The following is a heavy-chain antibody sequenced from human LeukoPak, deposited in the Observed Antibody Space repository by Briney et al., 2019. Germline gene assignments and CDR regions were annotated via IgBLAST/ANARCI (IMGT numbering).Heavy chain of an antibody. CDR1: GGSISSSSYY. J-gene: IGHJ4*02. D-gene: IGHD2-21*02. Sequence: SETLSLTCTVSGGSISSSSYYWGWLRQPPGKGLEWIGSLYYSGSTYYNPSLKSRLTISVDTSKNQFSLRLSSVTAADTAVYYCAEGDDFYTFDYWGQGTLVTVSS. V-gene: IGHV4-39*01. CDR3: AEGDDFYTFDY. CDR2: LYYSGST.